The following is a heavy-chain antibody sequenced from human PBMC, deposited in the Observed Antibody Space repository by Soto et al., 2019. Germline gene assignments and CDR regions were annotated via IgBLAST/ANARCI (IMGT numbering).Heavy chain of an antibody. CDR3: ARDHQGYDILTGYYRPYYFDY. Sequence: SETLSLTCAVSGGSISSSNWWSWVRQPPGKGLEWIGEIYHSGSTNYNPSLKSRVTISVDKSKNQFSLKLSSVTAADTAVYYCARDHQGYDILTGYYRPYYFDYWGQGTLVTVSS. CDR1: GGSISSSNW. CDR2: IYHSGST. D-gene: IGHD3-9*01. J-gene: IGHJ4*02. V-gene: IGHV4-4*02.